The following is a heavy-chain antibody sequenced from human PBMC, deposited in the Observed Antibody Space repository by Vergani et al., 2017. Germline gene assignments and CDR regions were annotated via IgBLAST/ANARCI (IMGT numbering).Heavy chain of an antibody. V-gene: IGHV1-69*09. CDR3: ARGGYCSSTSCLNYYYYYMDV. CDR1: GYTFTSYY. D-gene: IGHD2-2*03. J-gene: IGHJ6*03. CDR2: IIPILGIA. Sequence: QVQLVQSGAEVKKPGASVKVSCKASGYTFTSYYMHWVRQAPGQGLEWMGRIIPILGIANYAQKFQGRVTITADKSTSTAYMELSSLRSEDTAVYYCARGGYCSSTSCLNYYYYYMDVWGKGTTVTVSS.